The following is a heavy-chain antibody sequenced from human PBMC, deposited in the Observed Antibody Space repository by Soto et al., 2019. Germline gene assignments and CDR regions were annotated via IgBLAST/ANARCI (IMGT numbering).Heavy chain of an antibody. V-gene: IGHV4-30-2*01. CDR3: ARGEFGTTPDA. CDR2: MYHRGST. Sequence: PSETLSLPCAVAPGSIIGGHYSWIWITQTPGKGLEWMGYMYHRGSTYYNPSLKSRVTISVDRSMYQLSLKLSYVTAAATAVYYWARGEFGTTPDA. D-gene: IGHD1-7*01. J-gene: IGHJ3*01. CDR1: PGSIIGGHYS.